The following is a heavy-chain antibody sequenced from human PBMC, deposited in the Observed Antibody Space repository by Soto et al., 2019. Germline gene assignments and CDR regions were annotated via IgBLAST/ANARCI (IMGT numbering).Heavy chain of an antibody. CDR3: ARDSYSSETQ. V-gene: IGHV3-74*01. CDR2: ISNDGSDT. CDR1: GLPFGDNW. Sequence: EVQLVESGGGLVQPGGSLRLSCAASGLPFGDNWMHWVRQATGKGLVWVSRISNDGSDTTYADYVRGRFTVYRDNAKNTLYLRMHSLRDEHTAVYYCARDSYSSETQWCHGTLVTVSS. D-gene: IGHD3-10*01. J-gene: IGHJ4*01.